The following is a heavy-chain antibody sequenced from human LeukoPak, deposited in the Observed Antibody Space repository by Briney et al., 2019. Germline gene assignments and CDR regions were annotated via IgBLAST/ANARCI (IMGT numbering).Heavy chain of an antibody. Sequence: PGGSLRLSCAASGFTFSSYSMNWVRQAPGKGLEWVSSISSSSSYIYYADSVKGRFTISRDNAKNSLYLQMNSLRAEDTAVYYCARSYDYVWGSYRSPSDYWGQGTLVTVSS. CDR3: ARSYDYVWGSYRSPSDY. D-gene: IGHD3-16*02. J-gene: IGHJ4*02. V-gene: IGHV3-21*01. CDR1: GFTFSSYS. CDR2: ISSSSSYI.